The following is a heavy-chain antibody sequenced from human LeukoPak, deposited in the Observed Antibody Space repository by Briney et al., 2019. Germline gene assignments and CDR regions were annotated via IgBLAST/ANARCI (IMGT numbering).Heavy chain of an antibody. D-gene: IGHD6-19*01. CDR1: GFTFSSYW. CDR2: ISGSGGST. Sequence: GGSLRLSCAASGFTFSSYWMSWVRQAPGKGLEWVSAISGSGGSTYYADSVKGRFTISRDNSKNTLYLQMNSLRAEDMAVYYCAKDSTPLPWLRRPGYWGQGTLVTVSS. V-gene: IGHV3-23*01. J-gene: IGHJ4*02. CDR3: AKDSTPLPWLRRPGY.